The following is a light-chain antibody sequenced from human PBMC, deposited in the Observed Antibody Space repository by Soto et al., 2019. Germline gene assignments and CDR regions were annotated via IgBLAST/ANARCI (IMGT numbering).Light chain of an antibody. Sequence: QSALTQPASVSGSPGQSIAISCTGTSSDVGAYDFVSWYQQHPDKAPKLLMYEVSNRPSGVSDRFSGSKSVNMATLTISGLQAEDEADYYCSSHTTSNTRVFGTGTKVTVL. CDR1: SSDVGAYDF. CDR3: SSHTTSNTRV. J-gene: IGLJ1*01. V-gene: IGLV2-14*03. CDR2: EVS.